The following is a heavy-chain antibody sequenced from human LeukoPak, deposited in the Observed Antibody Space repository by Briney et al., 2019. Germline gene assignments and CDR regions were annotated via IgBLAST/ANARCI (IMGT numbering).Heavy chain of an antibody. D-gene: IGHD6-19*01. V-gene: IGHV1-2*02. CDR1: GYTFTGYY. CDR2: INPNSGGT. J-gene: IGHJ5*02. Sequence: GASVKVSCKASGYTFTGYYMHWVRQAPGQGLEGMGWINPNSGGTNYAQKFQGRVTMTRERAISTAYMEVSRLRSDDTAVYYCARDPRRSSGWYPQDLNWFDPWGQGTLVTVSS. CDR3: ARDPRRSSGWYPQDLNWFDP.